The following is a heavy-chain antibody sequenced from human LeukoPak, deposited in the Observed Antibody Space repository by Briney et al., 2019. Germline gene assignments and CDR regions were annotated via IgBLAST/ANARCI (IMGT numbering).Heavy chain of an antibody. CDR3: ARLANFWSGFPYFDY. J-gene: IGHJ4*02. CDR2: IYYSGST. CDR1: GGSISSSSYY. D-gene: IGHD3-3*01. V-gene: IGHV4-39*01. Sequence: PSETLSLTCTVSGGSISSSSYYWGWIRQPPGKGLEWIGSIYYSGSTYYNPSLKSRVTISVDTFKNQFSLKLSSVTAADTAVYYCARLANFWSGFPYFDYWGQGTLVTVSS.